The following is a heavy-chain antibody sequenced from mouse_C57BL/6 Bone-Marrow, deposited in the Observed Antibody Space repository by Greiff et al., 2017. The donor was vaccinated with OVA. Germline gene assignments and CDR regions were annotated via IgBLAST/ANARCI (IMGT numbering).Heavy chain of an antibody. CDR2: IYPGGGYT. CDR3: ARDSNYWYFDV. D-gene: IGHD2-5*01. J-gene: IGHJ1*03. Sequence: VQLQESGAELVRPGTSVKMSCKASGYTFTNYWIGWAKQRPGHGLEWIGDIYPGGGYTNYNEKFKGKATLTADKSSSTAYMQFSSLTSEDSAIYYCARDSNYWYFDVWGTGTTVTVSS. V-gene: IGHV1-63*01. CDR1: GYTFTNYW.